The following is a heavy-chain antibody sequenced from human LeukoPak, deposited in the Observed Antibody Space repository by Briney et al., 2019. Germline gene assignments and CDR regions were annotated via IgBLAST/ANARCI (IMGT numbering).Heavy chain of an antibody. V-gene: IGHV1-69*06. J-gene: IGHJ6*03. CDR3: ARGWSSSPPYYYYYMDV. CDR2: INPIFGTA. D-gene: IGHD6-6*01. Sequence: GASVKVSCKASGGTFSSYAISWVRQAPGQGLEWMGGINPIFGTANYAQKFQGRVTITADKSTSTAYMELSSLRSEDTAVYYCARGWSSSPPYYYYYMDVWGKGTTVTVSS. CDR1: GGTFSSYA.